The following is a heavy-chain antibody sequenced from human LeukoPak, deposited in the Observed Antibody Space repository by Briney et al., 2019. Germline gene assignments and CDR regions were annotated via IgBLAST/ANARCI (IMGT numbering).Heavy chain of an antibody. D-gene: IGHD4-11*01. CDR2: ISAYNGNT. CDR1: GYTFTSYG. J-gene: IGHJ4*02. Sequence: ASVKVSCKAPGYTFTSYGISWVRQAPGQGLEWMGWISAYNGNTNYAQKLQGRVTMTTDTSTSIAYMELRSLRSEDTAVYFCAADLPYSNYGPLDYWGQGTLVTVSS. V-gene: IGHV1-18*01. CDR3: AADLPYSNYGPLDY.